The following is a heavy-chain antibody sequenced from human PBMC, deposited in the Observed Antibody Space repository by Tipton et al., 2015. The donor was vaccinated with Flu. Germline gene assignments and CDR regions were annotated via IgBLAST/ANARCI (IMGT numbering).Heavy chain of an antibody. J-gene: IGHJ6*02. CDR3: ARDGGVGSGWSYSGGNYYYGMDV. Sequence: TLSLTCSVSGDSMTSSRYYWGWIRQPPGKGLEWIGSIYHSGSTFYHPSLKSRVTISVDTSKNQFSLKLSSVTAADTAVYYCARDGGVGSGWSYSGGNYYYGMDVWGQGTTVIVSS. CDR1: GDSMTSSRYY. CDR2: IYHSGST. V-gene: IGHV4-39*07. D-gene: IGHD6-19*01.